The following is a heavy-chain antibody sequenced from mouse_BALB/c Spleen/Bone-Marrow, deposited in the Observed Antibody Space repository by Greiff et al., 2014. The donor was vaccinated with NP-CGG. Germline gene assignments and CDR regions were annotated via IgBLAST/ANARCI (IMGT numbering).Heavy chain of an antibody. CDR1: GYSFTGYF. D-gene: IGHD2-4*01. CDR3: ARGEDYGRGSWFAY. J-gene: IGHJ3*01. V-gene: IGHV1-20*02. CDR2: INPYNGDT. Sequence: EVKLMESGPELVKPGASVKISCKASGYSFTGYFMNWVMQSHGKSLEWIGRINPYNGDTFYNQKFKGKATLTVDKSSSTAHMELRSLVSEDSAVYYCARGEDYGRGSWFAYWGQGTLVTVSA.